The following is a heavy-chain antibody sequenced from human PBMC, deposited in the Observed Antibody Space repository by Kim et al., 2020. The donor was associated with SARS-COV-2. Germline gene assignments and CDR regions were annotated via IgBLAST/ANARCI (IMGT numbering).Heavy chain of an antibody. CDR3: ARSAGPYDYYFDY. J-gene: IGHJ4*02. Sequence: RYRPSFQGQVTISVDKSTTTAYLQWSSLKASDTAMYYCARSAGPYDYYFDYWGQGTLVTVSS. V-gene: IGHV5-51*01. D-gene: IGHD3-16*01.